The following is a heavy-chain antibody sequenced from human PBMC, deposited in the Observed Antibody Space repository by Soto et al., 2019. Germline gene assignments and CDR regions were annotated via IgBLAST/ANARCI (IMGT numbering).Heavy chain of an antibody. CDR2: IYWDDDK. D-gene: IGHD3-16*02. CDR1: GFSLSTSGVG. J-gene: IGHJ3*02. CDR3: ARSYYDYVWGSYRLRAFDI. Sequence: QITLKESGPTLVKPTQTLTLTCTFSGFSLSTSGVGVGWIRQPPGKALEWLALIYWDDDKRYSPSLKSRLTITKDTSKIQVVLTMTNMDPVDTATYYCARSYYDYVWGSYRLRAFDIWGQGTMVTVSS. V-gene: IGHV2-5*02.